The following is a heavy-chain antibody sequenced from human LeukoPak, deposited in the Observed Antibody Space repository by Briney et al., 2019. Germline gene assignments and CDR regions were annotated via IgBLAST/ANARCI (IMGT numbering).Heavy chain of an antibody. CDR2: SYYSG. Sequence: SETLSLTCTVSGGSISSSSDYWGWIRQPPGKGLEWIGSSYYSGNNPSLKSRVTISVDTSKNQFSLKLSSVTAVDTAVYYCARKENVYYYFDYWGQGTLVTVSS. V-gene: IGHV4-39*07. CDR3: ARKENVYYYFDY. J-gene: IGHJ4*02. D-gene: IGHD3-10*01. CDR1: GGSISSSSDY.